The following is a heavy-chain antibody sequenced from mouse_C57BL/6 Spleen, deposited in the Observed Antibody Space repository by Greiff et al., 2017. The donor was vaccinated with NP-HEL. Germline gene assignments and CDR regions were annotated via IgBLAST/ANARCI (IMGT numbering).Heavy chain of an antibody. D-gene: IGHD2-1*01. CDR2: ISSGGSYT. V-gene: IGHV5-6*02. Sequence: EVKLMESGGDLVKPGGSLKLSCAASGFTFSSYGMSWVRQTPDKRLEWVATISSGGSYTYYPDSVKGRFTISRDNAKNTLYLQMSSLKSEDTAMYDCARRGDGNGFDYWGQGTTLTVSS. CDR1: GFTFSSYG. CDR3: ARRGDGNGFDY. J-gene: IGHJ2*01.